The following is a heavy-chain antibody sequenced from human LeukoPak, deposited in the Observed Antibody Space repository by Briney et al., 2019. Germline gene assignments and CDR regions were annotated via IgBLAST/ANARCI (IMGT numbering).Heavy chain of an antibody. V-gene: IGHV3-23*01. CDR3: AKGVGGYYYDSSGYYYTAFDY. CDR1: GFTFSSYW. J-gene: IGHJ4*02. D-gene: IGHD3-22*01. Sequence: PGGSLRLSCAASGFTFSSYWMSWVRQAPGKGLEWVSAISGSGGSTYYADSVKGRFTISRDNSKNTLYLQMNSLRAEDTAVYYCAKGVGGYYYDSSGYYYTAFDYWGQGTLVTVSS. CDR2: ISGSGGST.